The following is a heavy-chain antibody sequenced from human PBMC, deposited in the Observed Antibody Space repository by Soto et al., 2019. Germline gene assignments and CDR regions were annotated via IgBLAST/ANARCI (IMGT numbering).Heavy chain of an antibody. J-gene: IGHJ6*02. CDR2: IYYSGST. V-gene: IGHV4-30-4*01. Sequence: QVQLQESGPGLVKPSQTLSLTCTVSGGSISSGDYYWSWIRQPPGKGLEWIGYIYYSGSTYYNPSLKSRVTISVDTSKNQFSLKLSSVTAADTAVYYCAREPYLAAAGSYYYYGMDVWGQGTTVTVSS. CDR3: AREPYLAAAGSYYYYGMDV. CDR1: GGSISSGDYY. D-gene: IGHD6-13*01.